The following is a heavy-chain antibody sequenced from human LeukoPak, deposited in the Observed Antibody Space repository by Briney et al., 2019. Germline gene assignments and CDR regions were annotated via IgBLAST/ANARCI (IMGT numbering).Heavy chain of an antibody. V-gene: IGHV3-74*01. CDR3: ARDKTTVTLFDY. D-gene: IGHD4-17*01. CDR2: INTDGSIT. Sequence: GGSLRLSCAASGFTFTNHWMHWFRQAPGKGLMWLSRINTDGSITGHADSVKGRFTISRDNAKNTVYLQINSLRDEDTAVYYCARDKTTVTLFDYWGQGTLVTVSS. J-gene: IGHJ4*02. CDR1: GFTFTNHW.